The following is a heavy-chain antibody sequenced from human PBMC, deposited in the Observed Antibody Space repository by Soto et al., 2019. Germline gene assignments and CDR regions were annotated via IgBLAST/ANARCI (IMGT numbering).Heavy chain of an antibody. CDR2: IWYDGSNK. CDR3: ARDQGYSYGSTYYYYGMDV. Sequence: LGGSLRLSCAASGFTFSSYGMHWVRQAPGKGLEWVAVIWYDGSNKYYADSVKGRFTISRDNSKNTLYLQMNSLRAEDTAVYYCARDQGYSYGSTYYYYGMDVWGQGTTVTVSS. D-gene: IGHD5-18*01. V-gene: IGHV3-33*01. J-gene: IGHJ6*02. CDR1: GFTFSSYG.